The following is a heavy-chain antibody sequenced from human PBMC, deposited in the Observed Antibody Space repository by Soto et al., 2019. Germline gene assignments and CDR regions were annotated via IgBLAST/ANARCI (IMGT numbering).Heavy chain of an antibody. CDR1: GFTPSSSD. D-gene: IGHD3-10*01. V-gene: IGHV3-23*01. Sequence: EVQLLESGGGFIQPGGSLRLSCAASGFTPSSSDMSWVRQGPGKGLVWVSTIDGAGRITYYADSVKGRFTISRDNSKSTLFLQMESLGADDTAIYYGVKNSGWCHAWGQGALVTVSS. CDR2: IDGAGRIT. J-gene: IGHJ5*02. CDR3: VKNSGWCHA.